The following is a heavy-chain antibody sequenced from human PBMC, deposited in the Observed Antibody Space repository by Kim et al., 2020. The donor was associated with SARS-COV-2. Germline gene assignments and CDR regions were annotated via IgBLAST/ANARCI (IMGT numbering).Heavy chain of an antibody. CDR3: ESDMGECDGDICYEYIDY. D-gene: IGHD2-21*01. J-gene: IGHJ4*02. V-gene: IGHV3-30*07. Sequence: VRGRFSISRDNSKDTLNLQMDSLTAEDTAVYYCESDMGECDGDICYEYIDYWGQGTLVTVSS.